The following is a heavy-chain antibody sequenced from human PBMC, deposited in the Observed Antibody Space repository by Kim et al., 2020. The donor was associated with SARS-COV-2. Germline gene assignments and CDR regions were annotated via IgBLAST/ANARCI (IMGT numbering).Heavy chain of an antibody. CDR1: GFTFSSYE. V-gene: IGHV3-48*03. D-gene: IGHD5-18*01. Sequence: GGSLRLSCAASGFTFSSYEMNWVRQAPGKGLEWVSYISSSGSTIYYADSVKGRFTISRDNAKNSLYLQMNSLRAEDTAVYYCARGGGYSYGPYYYYYYGMDVWGQGTTVTVSS. CDR3: ARGGGYSYGPYYYYYYGMDV. J-gene: IGHJ6*02. CDR2: ISSSGSTI.